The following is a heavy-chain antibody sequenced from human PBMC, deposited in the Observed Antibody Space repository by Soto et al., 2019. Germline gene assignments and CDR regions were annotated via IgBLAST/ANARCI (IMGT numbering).Heavy chain of an antibody. CDR2: ISTNGGST. J-gene: IGHJ4*02. CDR1: GFTFSIYA. D-gene: IGHD3-22*01. Sequence: PGGSLRLSYSASGFTFSIYAMHWVRQAPGKGLEYVSSISTNGGSTHYADSVKGRFTISRDNSKNTQYPQMSSLRADDTAIYYCVKGEYYYDSSGYYPFDYWGQGTLVTVSS. CDR3: VKGEYYYDSSGYYPFDY. V-gene: IGHV3-64D*06.